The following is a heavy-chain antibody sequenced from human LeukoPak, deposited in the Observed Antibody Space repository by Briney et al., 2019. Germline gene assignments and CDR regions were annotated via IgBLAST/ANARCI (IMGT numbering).Heavy chain of an antibody. CDR3: AKKVGSYGSSPFDY. J-gene: IGHJ4*02. CDR1: GFTFSSYA. Sequence: GGSLRLSCAASGFTFSSYAMSWVRQAPGKGLEWVSGISGSGGSTYYADSVKGQFTISRDNSKNTLYLQMNSLRAEDTAVYYCAKKVGSYGSSPFDYWGQGTLVTVSS. V-gene: IGHV3-23*01. D-gene: IGHD5-18*01. CDR2: ISGSGGST.